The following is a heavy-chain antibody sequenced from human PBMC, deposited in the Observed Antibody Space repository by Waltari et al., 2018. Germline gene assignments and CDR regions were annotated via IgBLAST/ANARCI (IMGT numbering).Heavy chain of an antibody. CDR3: ARGRIAALPGFDY. CDR2: TYYRSKWYN. V-gene: IGHV6-1*01. J-gene: IGHJ4*02. D-gene: IGHD6-6*01. Sequence: QVQLQQSGPGLVKPSQPLSLTCAISGYSVSTHRVSSNWLRQPPSRGLEWLGRTYYRSKWYNDYAVSVKSRITINPDTSKNQFSLQLNSVTPEDTAVYYCARGRIAALPGFDYWGQGTLVTVSS. CDR1: GYSVSTHRVS.